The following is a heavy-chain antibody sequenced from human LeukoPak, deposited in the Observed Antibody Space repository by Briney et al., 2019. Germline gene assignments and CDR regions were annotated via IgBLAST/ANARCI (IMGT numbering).Heavy chain of an antibody. CDR2: ISSSSSTI. CDR1: GFTFSSYS. D-gene: IGHD1-7*01. V-gene: IGHV3-48*01. J-gene: IGHJ4*02. Sequence: VRPLRLSCAASGFTFSSYSMNWVRQAPGKGLEWVSYISSSSSTIYYADSVKGRFTISRDNAKNSLYLQMNSLRAEDTAVYYCARGNWNYALPFDYWGQGTWLPSPQ. CDR3: ARGNWNYALPFDY.